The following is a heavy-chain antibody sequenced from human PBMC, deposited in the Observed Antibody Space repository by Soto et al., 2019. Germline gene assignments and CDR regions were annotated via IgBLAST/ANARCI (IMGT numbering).Heavy chain of an antibody. J-gene: IGHJ6*02. V-gene: IGHV4-61*01. CDR3: ARGIEGWYQGRYYYGMDV. D-gene: IGHD6-19*01. CDR2: LYYSGST. Sequence: QVQLQESGPGLVKPSETLSLTCTVSGGSVSSGSYYWSWIRQPPGKGLEWIGYLYYSGSTNYNPSLKSRVTISVDTSKNHCSLKLSSVTAADTAVYYCARGIEGWYQGRYYYGMDVWGQGTTVTVSS. CDR1: GGSVSSGSYY.